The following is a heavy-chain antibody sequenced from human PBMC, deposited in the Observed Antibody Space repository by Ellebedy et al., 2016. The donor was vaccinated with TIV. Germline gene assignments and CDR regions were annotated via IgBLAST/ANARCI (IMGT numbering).Heavy chain of an antibody. CDR2: VSFDVDKK. Sequence: PGGSLRLSCEASGFSFSNYAMHWVRQSPRKGLEWVAIVSFDVDKKFYLDSVKGRFTISRDNSKNTRYLDMNSVGVEDTAVYYCARDRHCIADTCYSVWGQGTLVAVSS. J-gene: IGHJ4*02. CDR3: ARDRHCIADTCYSV. V-gene: IGHV3-30-3*01. D-gene: IGHD2-15*01. CDR1: GFSFSNYA.